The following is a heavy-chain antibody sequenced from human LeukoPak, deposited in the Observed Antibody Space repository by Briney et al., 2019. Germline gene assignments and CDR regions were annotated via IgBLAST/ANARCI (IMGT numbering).Heavy chain of an antibody. J-gene: IGHJ4*02. CDR1: GYTFTSYG. CDR3: ARGYDYVWGSYRHSRYYFDY. D-gene: IGHD3-16*02. CDR2: ISAYNGNT. Sequence: GASVKVSCKASGYTFTSYGISWVRQAPGQGLEWMGWISAYNGNTNYAQKLQGRVTMTTDTSTSTAYMELRGLRSDDTTVYYCARGYDYVWGSYRHSRYYFDYWGQGTLVTVSS. V-gene: IGHV1-18*01.